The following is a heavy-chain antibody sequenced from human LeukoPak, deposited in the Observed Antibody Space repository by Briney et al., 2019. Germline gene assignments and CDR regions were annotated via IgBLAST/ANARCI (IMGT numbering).Heavy chain of an antibody. CDR2: IYSGGST. Sequence: GGSLRLSCAASGFTVSSNYMSRVRQAPGKGLEWVSVIYSGGSTYYADSVKGRFTISRDNSKNTLYLQMNSLRAEDTAVYYCARLMYYYDSSGYDWGQGTLVTVSS. V-gene: IGHV3-53*01. CDR3: ARLMYYYDSSGYD. J-gene: IGHJ4*02. CDR1: GFTVSSNY. D-gene: IGHD3-22*01.